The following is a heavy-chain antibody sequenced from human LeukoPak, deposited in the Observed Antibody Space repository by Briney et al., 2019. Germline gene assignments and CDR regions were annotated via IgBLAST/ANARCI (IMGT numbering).Heavy chain of an antibody. V-gene: IGHV4-59*08. CDR3: ARLNEIGVGATRATEYNWFDP. D-gene: IGHD1-26*01. CDR2: IYYSGST. J-gene: IGHJ5*02. Sequence: SETLSLTCTVSGGSISSYYWSWIRQPPGKGLEWIGYIYYSGSTNYNPSLKSRVTISVDTSKNQFSLKLSSVTAADTAVYYCARLNEIGVGATRATEYNWFDPWGQGTLVTVSS. CDR1: GGSISSYY.